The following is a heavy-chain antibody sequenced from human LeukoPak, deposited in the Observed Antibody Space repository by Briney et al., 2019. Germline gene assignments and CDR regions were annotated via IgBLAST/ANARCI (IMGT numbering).Heavy chain of an antibody. J-gene: IGHJ5*02. V-gene: IGHV5-51*01. Sequence: GESLKIPCKGSGYSFTSYWIGWVRQMPGKGLEWMGIIYPGDSDTRYSPSFQGQVTISADKSISTAYLQWSSLKASDTAMYYCARRGYCSGGSCLFNWFDPWGQGTLVTVSS. CDR3: ARRGYCSGGSCLFNWFDP. CDR2: IYPGDSDT. CDR1: GYSFTSYW. D-gene: IGHD2-15*01.